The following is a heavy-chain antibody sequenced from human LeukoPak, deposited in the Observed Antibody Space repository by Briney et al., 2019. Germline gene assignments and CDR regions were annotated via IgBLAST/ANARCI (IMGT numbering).Heavy chain of an antibody. J-gene: IGHJ4*02. D-gene: IGHD6-19*01. Sequence: SETLSLTCTVSGGSISSGSYYWSWIGQPAGKGLEWIVRIYPSGSTNYNPSLKSRVTISVDTSKNQFSLKLSSVTAADTAVYYCARGRIAVAGGFDYWGQGTLVTVSS. CDR3: ARGRIAVAGGFDY. V-gene: IGHV4-61*02. CDR2: IYPSGST. CDR1: GGSISSGSYY.